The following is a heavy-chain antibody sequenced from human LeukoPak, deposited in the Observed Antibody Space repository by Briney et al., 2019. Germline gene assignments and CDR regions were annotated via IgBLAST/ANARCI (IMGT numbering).Heavy chain of an antibody. Sequence: GGSLRLSCAASGFTFSSYAMRWIRQAPGKGLEWVSSISRSGSTKYYADSVKGRFTISRDNAKNSLYLQMNRLRAEDTAVYYCARERQLERLTFGKEGSAFDYWGQGTLVTVSS. CDR2: ISRSGSTK. J-gene: IGHJ4*02. V-gene: IGHV3-11*04. CDR3: ARERQLERLTFGKEGSAFDY. CDR1: GFTFSSYA. D-gene: IGHD1-1*01.